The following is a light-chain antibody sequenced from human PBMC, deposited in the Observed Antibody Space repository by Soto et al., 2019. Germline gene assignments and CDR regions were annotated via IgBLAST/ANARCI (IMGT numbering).Light chain of an antibody. J-gene: IGLJ1*01. V-gene: IGLV2-11*01. CDR1: SSDLGGNSY. CDR3: CSFAGKYV. CDR2: DVT. Sequence: QSALTQPRSVSGSPGQSVTISCTGTSSDLGGNSYVSWYQQHPGKAPKLMLYDVTKRPSGVPDRFSGSKSRNTASLTISGLQADDEADYYCCSFAGKYVFGTGTKLTVL.